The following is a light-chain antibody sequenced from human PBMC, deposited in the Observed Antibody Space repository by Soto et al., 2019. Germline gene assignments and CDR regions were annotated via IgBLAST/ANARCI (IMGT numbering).Light chain of an antibody. V-gene: IGLV1-44*01. CDR1: SSNIGSNT. CDR3: AAWDDSLNGLV. Sequence: QSVLTQPPSASGTPGQRVTISCSGSSSNIGSNTVNWYQQLPGTAPKLLIYSNSQRPSGVPDRFSGSKSGTSASLAISGLQSEDEADYHCAAWDDSLNGLVFGGGTKVTVL. J-gene: IGLJ2*01. CDR2: SNS.